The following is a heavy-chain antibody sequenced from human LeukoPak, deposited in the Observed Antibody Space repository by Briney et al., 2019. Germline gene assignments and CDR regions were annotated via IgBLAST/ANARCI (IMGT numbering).Heavy chain of an antibody. J-gene: IGHJ4*02. CDR1: GFTFGQYW. CDR2: INEDGNAR. Sequence: HPGESLRLSCVASGFTFGQYWMTWVRQAPGKGLEWVANINEDGNARYYADSVKGRLTISRDNAKNSLFLQINSLRVEDTAVYYCARVGYTHRSIDDWGQGTLVTVSS. V-gene: IGHV3-7*01. D-gene: IGHD5-12*01. CDR3: ARVGYTHRSIDD.